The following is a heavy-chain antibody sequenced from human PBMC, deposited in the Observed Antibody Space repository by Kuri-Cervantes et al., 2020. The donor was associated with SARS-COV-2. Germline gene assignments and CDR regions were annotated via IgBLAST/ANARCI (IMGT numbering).Heavy chain of an antibody. CDR1: GYSFTSYY. D-gene: IGHD3-10*01. J-gene: IGHJ6*03. Sequence: ASSKVSCKASGYSFTSYYMHWVRQAPGQGHEWVGWINPNSGGTNYAQKFQGRVTMTRDTSISTAYMELSSLKASDTAMYYCARPPRGYNYMDVWGKGTTVTVSS. V-gene: IGHV1-2*02. CDR2: INPNSGGT. CDR3: ARPPRGYNYMDV.